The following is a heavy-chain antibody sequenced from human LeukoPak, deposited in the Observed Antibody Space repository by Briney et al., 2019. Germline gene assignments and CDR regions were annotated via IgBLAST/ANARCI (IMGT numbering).Heavy chain of an antibody. J-gene: IGHJ4*02. CDR1: GFNFREYY. Sequence: GGSLRLSCAASGFNFREYYMTWIRQAPGEGLEWISYISGRGSTMYYADSVKGRFTISRDNAKKSLYLEMNSLRAEDTAVYYCARDSTVLDYFGSWTDYWGQGTLVTVSS. CDR3: ARDSTVLDYFGSWTDY. D-gene: IGHD3-10*01. CDR2: ISGRGSTM. V-gene: IGHV3-11*01.